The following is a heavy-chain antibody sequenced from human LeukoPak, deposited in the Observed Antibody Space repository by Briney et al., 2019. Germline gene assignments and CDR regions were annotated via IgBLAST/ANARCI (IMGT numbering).Heavy chain of an antibody. CDR3: AREEGSGSSTGSWFDP. V-gene: IGHV4-31*03. D-gene: IGHD1-26*01. CDR2: IYYSGST. J-gene: IGHJ5*02. Sequence: PSQTLSLTCTVSGGSISSGGYYWSWIRRHPGKGLEWIGYIYYSGSTYYNPSLKSRVTISVDTSKNQFSLKLSSVTAADTAVYYCAREEGSGSSTGSWFDPWGQGTLVTVSS. CDR1: GGSISSGGYY.